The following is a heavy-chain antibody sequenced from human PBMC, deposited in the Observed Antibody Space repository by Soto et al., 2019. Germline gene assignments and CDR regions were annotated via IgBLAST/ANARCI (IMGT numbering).Heavy chain of an antibody. CDR3: VRGTPTPGLDI. J-gene: IGHJ6*02. D-gene: IGHD1-1*01. CDR1: GFTFSSYG. CDR2: ISYDGSNK. V-gene: IGHV3-30*03. Sequence: GGSLRLSCAASGFTFSSYGMHWVRQAPGKGLEWVAVISYDGSNKYYADSVKGRFTISRDNSKNTLYLQMNSLRAEDTAVYYCVRGTPTPGLDIWGRGTTVTVSS.